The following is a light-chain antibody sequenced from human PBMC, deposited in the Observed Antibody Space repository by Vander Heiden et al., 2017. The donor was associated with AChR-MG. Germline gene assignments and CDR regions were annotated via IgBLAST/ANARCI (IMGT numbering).Light chain of an antibody. J-gene: IGKJ2*01. CDR3: QQYKSYPYT. CDR1: QSISNW. V-gene: IGKV1-5*03. CDR2: KAF. Sequence: EIQMTQSPSTLSASVGDRVTITCRASQSISNWLAWYQQKPGKAPKLLIYKAFSLESGVPSRFSGSASGTEFNLTISSLQPDDFATYYCQQYKSYPYTFGQGTKLEIK.